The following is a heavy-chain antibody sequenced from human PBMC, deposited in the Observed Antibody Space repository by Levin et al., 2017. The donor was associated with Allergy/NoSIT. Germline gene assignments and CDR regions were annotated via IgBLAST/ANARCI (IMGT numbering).Heavy chain of an antibody. CDR1: EFSLSPSGVG. CDR2: IYWDDDK. J-gene: IGHJ1*01. V-gene: IGHV2-5*02. Sequence: SGPTLVKPTQTLTLTCTFSEFSLSPSGVGVGWIRQPPGKALEWLALIYWDDDKRYSPSLKSRLTITKDPSKNQVVLTLTNMDPLATATYYCAHQTYYDILTGTRGFFQHGVQGSLVTVSS. CDR3: AHQTYYDILTGTRGFFQH. D-gene: IGHD3-9*01.